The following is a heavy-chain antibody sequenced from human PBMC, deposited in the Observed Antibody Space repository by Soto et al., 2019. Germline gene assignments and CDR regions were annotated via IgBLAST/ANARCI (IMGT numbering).Heavy chain of an antibody. CDR2: IYTSGTT. Sequence: SETLSLTCNVSGGSIRSNYWSWIRQPAGKALEWIGRIYTSGTTNYNPSLKSRATMLIDTSKNQFSLILSSVTAADTGVYYCARGGASGFGMDVWGQGTAVTVS. V-gene: IGHV4-4*07. CDR1: GGSIRSNY. D-gene: IGHD1-26*01. CDR3: ARGGASGFGMDV. J-gene: IGHJ6*02.